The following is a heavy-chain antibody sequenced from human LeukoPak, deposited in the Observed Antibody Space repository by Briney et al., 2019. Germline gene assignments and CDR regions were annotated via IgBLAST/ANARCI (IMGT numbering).Heavy chain of an antibody. J-gene: IGHJ4*02. V-gene: IGHV3-7*01. CDR1: GFTFSSYW. CDR2: IKQDGSEK. CDR3: ASIHHHVYDDFWSGYYTDRNYLDY. Sequence: GGSLRLSCAASGFTFSSYWMSWVRQAPGKGLEWVANIKQDGSEKYYVDSVKGRFTISRDNAKNSLYLQMNSLRAEDTAVYYCASIHHHVYDDFWSGYYTDRNYLDYWGQGTLVTVSS. D-gene: IGHD3-3*01.